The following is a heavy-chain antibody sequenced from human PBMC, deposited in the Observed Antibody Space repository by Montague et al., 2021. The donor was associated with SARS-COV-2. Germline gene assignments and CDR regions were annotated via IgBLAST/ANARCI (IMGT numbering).Heavy chain of an antibody. D-gene: IGHD3-16*01. CDR1: GVSVSSNNYY. J-gene: IGHJ5*02. V-gene: IGHV4-61*03. Sequence: SETLSLTCSVSGVSVSSNNYYWTWIRRPPGKGLEWIGYIYFNGXTXLXXXXEGRVTTSIDTSKNHFSLRLTSVTPADTAVYYCARGVVGVKTNWLDTWGQGTLVTVSS. CDR3: ARGVVGVKTNWLDT. CDR2: IYFNGXT.